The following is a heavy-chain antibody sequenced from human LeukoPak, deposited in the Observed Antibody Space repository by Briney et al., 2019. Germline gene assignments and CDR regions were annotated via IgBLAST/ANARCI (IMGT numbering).Heavy chain of an antibody. D-gene: IGHD5-12*01. V-gene: IGHV3-7*01. Sequence: GGSLRLSCAASGFTFSYHWMTWVRQAPGKGLEWVANIKNDGAVKNYVDSVKGRFTISRDNAKNSLYLQMNSLRAEDTAVYYCAKDSYSQGDFWGQGGLVTVSS. J-gene: IGHJ4*02. CDR2: IKNDGAVK. CDR1: GFTFSYHW. CDR3: AKDSYSQGDF.